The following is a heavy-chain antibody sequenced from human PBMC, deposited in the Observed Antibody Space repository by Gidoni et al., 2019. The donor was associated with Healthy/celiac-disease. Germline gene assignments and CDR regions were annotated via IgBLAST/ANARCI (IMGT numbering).Heavy chain of an antibody. Sequence: QVQLQESGPGLVKPSQTLSLTCTVSGGSIRSGGYSWSWIRQHPGKGLEWIGYIYYSGSTYYNPSLKSRVTISVDTSKNQFSLKLSSVTAADTAVYYCATDGYSYGPYYFDYWGQGTLVTVSS. V-gene: IGHV4-31*03. CDR1: GGSIRSGGYS. D-gene: IGHD5-18*01. CDR3: ATDGYSYGPYYFDY. J-gene: IGHJ4*02. CDR2: IYYSGST.